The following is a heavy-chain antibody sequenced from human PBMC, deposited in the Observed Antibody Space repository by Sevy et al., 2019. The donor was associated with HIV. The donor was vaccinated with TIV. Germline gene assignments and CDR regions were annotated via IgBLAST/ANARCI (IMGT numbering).Heavy chain of an antibody. CDR2: IKQDGSEK. V-gene: IGHV3-7*03. D-gene: IGHD3-3*01. CDR3: AKQQFTYYGFWSGSYYFDY. Sequence: GGSLRLSCAASGFTFSSYWMSWVRQAPGKGLEWVANIKQDGSEKYYVNSVKCRFTTSRENAKNSLYLPMNSLRAEDIAVYYCAKQQFTYYGFWSGSYYFDYWGQGTLVTVSS. J-gene: IGHJ4*02. CDR1: GFTFSSYW.